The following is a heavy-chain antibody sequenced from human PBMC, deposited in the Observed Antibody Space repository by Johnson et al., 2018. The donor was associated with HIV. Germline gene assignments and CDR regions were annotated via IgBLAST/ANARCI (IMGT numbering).Heavy chain of an antibody. Sequence: VQVVESGGGVVQPGRSLRLSCAASGFTFSSYAMHWVRQAPGKGLEWVAVISYDGSNKYYADSVKGRFTISRDNSKNTLYLQMGSLRAEDMAVYYCARVGSYSRRGAFDIWGQGTMVTVSS. CDR1: GFTFSSYA. D-gene: IGHD1-26*01. V-gene: IGHV3-30-3*01. CDR3: ARVGSYSRRGAFDI. J-gene: IGHJ3*02. CDR2: ISYDGSNK.